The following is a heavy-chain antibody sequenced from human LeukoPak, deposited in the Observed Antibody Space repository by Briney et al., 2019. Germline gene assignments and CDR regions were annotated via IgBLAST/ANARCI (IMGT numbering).Heavy chain of an antibody. CDR3: ARRIAAAGHFDY. CDR1: GYTFTSYG. CDR2: INPNSGGT. J-gene: IGHJ4*02. V-gene: IGHV1-2*06. D-gene: IGHD6-13*01. Sequence: ASVKVSCKASGYTFTSYGISWVRQAPGQGLEWMGRINPNSGGTNYAQKFQGRVTMTRDTSISTAYMELSSLRSDDTAVFYCARRIAAAGHFDYWGQGTLVTVPS.